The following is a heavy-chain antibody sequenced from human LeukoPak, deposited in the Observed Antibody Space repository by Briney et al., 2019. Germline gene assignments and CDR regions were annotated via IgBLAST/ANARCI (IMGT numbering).Heavy chain of an antibody. CDR1: GFTFSNYA. J-gene: IGHJ4*02. CDR3: AEVNTD. CDR2: ISGSGGST. V-gene: IGHV3-23*01. Sequence: GGSLRPSCAASGFTFSNYAMTWVRQVPGKGLEWVSAISGSGGSTYYADSVKGRFTISRDNSKITLYLQMNSLRAEDTAVYYCAEVNTDWGQGTLVTVSS. D-gene: IGHD3-22*01.